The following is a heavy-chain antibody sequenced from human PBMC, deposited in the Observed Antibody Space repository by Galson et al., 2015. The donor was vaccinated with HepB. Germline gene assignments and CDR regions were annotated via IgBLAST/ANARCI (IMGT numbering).Heavy chain of an antibody. J-gene: IGHJ4*02. Sequence: SGAEVKKPGASVKVSCKASGYTFTSYGISWVRQAPGQGLEWMGWISAYNGNTNYVQKLQGRVTMTTDTSTSTAYMELRSLRSDDTAVYYCARASARYDIAAVPSGFNYWGQGTLVTVSS. CDR2: ISAYNGNT. D-gene: IGHD6-13*01. CDR3: ARASARYDIAAVPSGFNY. CDR1: GYTFTSYG. V-gene: IGHV1-18*04.